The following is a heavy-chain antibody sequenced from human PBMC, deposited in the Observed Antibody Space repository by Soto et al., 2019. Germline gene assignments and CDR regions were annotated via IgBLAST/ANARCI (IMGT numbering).Heavy chain of an antibody. CDR3: TRRLLHRSGWCFDY. J-gene: IGHJ4*02. D-gene: IGHD6-19*01. V-gene: IGHV5-51*01. CDR2: IYPGGSDI. CDR1: EYTCTNYW. Sequence: PRETLTICSKVAEYTCTNYWIRRVRKKPGNGLEWMGIIYPGGSDIRYSPFFQGHVTISADKYISTAYLQWSSLKASDTAMYYCTRRLLHRSGWCFDYWGQGTLVTVS.